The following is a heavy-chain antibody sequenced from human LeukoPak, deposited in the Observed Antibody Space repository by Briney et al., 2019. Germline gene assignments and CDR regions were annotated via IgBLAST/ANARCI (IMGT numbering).Heavy chain of an antibody. D-gene: IGHD1-1*01. CDR1: GFTFSNYA. CDR2: LRGDGET. J-gene: IGHJ4*02. V-gene: IGHV3-23*01. Sequence: QPGGSLRLSCAASGFTFSNYAMSWVRQAPAGGLEWVSSLRGDGETFYADSVKGRFTLSRDDSRNTVYLQLNNLRVEDTAVYYCAKASWVSNAGAVLWGQGTLVTVSS. CDR3: AKASWVSNAGAVL.